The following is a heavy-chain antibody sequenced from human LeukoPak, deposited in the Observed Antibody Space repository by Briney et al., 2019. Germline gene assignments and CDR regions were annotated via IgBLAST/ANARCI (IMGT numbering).Heavy chain of an antibody. Sequence: ASVKVSCKASGGTFSSYAISWVRQAPGQGLEWMGRIIPIFGIANYAQKFQGRVTITADKSTSTAYMELSSLRSEDTAVYYCARDAGYYDSSGLGTFDIWGQGTMATVSS. CDR1: GGTFSSYA. CDR2: IIPIFGIA. D-gene: IGHD3-22*01. CDR3: ARDAGYYDSSGLGTFDI. V-gene: IGHV1-69*04. J-gene: IGHJ3*02.